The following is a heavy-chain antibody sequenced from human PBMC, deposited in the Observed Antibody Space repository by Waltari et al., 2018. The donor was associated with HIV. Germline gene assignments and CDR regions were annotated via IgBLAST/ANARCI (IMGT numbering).Heavy chain of an antibody. D-gene: IGHD3-22*01. V-gene: IGHV3-33*01. J-gene: IGHJ4*02. CDR2: IWYDGDNK. Sequence: QVQLVESGGGVVQPGRSLRLPCAAPGFPFSTFAMLWVRQAPGKGLEWVAVIWYDGDNKYYADSVKGRFTISRDNSKNTLYLQMNSLRVEDTAVYYCARGGYYYDISGYYHYWGQGTLVTVSS. CDR3: ARGGYYYDISGYYHY. CDR1: GFPFSTFA.